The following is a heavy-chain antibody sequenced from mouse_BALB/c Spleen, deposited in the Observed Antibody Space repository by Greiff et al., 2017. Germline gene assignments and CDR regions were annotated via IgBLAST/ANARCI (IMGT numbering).Heavy chain of an antibody. J-gene: IGHJ4*01. CDR2: INPSTGYT. CDR1: GYTFTSYW. V-gene: IGHV1-7*01. CDR3: ARSMDY. Sequence: QVQLKQSGAELAKPGASVTMSCTASGYTFTSYWMHWVKQRPGQGLEWIGYINPSTGYTEYNQKFKDKATWTADKSSSTAYMQLSSLTSEDSAVYYCARSMDYWGQGTSVTVSS.